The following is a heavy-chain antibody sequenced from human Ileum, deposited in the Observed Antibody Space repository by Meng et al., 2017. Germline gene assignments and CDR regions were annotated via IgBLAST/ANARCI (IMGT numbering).Heavy chain of an antibody. CDR2: IYSGGST. CDR1: GFTVSSNY. CDR3: VREQYESRGH. J-gene: IGHJ4*02. V-gene: IGHV3-53*01. Sequence: EGELVEPGGGLIQPGGSLRLSCAASGFTVSSNYMSWVRQAPGKGLEWVSVIYSGGSTYYADSVKDRFTISRDNSRNTLYLQMNSLRADDTAVYYCVREQYESRGHWGQGTLVTVSS. D-gene: IGHD3-22*01.